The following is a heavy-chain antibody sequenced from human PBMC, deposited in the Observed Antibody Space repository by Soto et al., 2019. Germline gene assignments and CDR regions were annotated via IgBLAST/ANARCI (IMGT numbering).Heavy chain of an antibody. CDR3: ARGGTTLFLHV. D-gene: IGHD3-16*01. CDR2: INAGNGNT. Sequence: ASVKVSCKASGYTFTGYATHWVRQAPGQRLEWMGWINAGNGNTKYSQKFQGRVTITRDTSATTAYMELSSLRSEDTAVYYCARGGTTLFLHVWGQGTTVTVSS. J-gene: IGHJ6*02. V-gene: IGHV1-3*01. CDR1: GYTFTGYA.